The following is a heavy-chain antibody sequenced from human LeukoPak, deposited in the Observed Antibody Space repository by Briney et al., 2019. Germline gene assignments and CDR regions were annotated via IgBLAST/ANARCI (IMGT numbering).Heavy chain of an antibody. J-gene: IGHJ1*01. CDR3: ATASGSQYAEYLEY. CDR1: GFTFSRYA. Sequence: GGSLGLSCAASGFTFSRYAMHWVRQAPGKGLEYVSAITSNGGSTYYANSVKGRFIISRDNSKNTLYLQLGSLRADDVAMYYCATASGSQYAEYLEYWGQGTLVTVSS. D-gene: IGHD1-26*01. V-gene: IGHV3-64*01. CDR2: ITSNGGST.